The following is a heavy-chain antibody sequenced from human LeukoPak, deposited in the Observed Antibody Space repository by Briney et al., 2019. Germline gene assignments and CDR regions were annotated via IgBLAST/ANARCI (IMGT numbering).Heavy chain of an antibody. V-gene: IGHV3-23*01. Sequence: GGSLRLSCAASGFTFSSSAMTWVRQAPEKGLGWVSSISGSGGKTYYADSVKCRFNVSRDNSKNTLKLQMSSLRVEDTAVYYCTKSREDFGDSVIDYWAQGTLVTVSS. D-gene: IGHD4-17*01. CDR1: GFTFSSSA. CDR2: ISGSGGKT. J-gene: IGHJ4*02. CDR3: TKSREDFGDSVIDY.